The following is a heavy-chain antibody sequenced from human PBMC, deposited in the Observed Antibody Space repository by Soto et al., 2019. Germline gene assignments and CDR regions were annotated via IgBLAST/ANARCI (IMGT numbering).Heavy chain of an antibody. CDR2: ITDNGGST. J-gene: IGHJ4*02. D-gene: IGHD4-17*01. Sequence: VRLSCAASGFTFSRDGMSWVRQAPGKGLEWVSLITDNGGSTYYADSVKGRFTISRDNTKNTLFLQMNSLRAEDTAVYYCAKERATTTAFDYWGQGALVTVSS. CDR1: GFTFSRDG. CDR3: AKERATTTAFDY. V-gene: IGHV3-23*01.